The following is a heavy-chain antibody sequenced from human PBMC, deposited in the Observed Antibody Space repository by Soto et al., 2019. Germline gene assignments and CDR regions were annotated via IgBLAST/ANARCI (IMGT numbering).Heavy chain of an antibody. V-gene: IGHV3-48*01. Sequence: GGSLRLSCAASGFTFSTYSMNWVRQAPGKGLEWVSYISSSSSRTMYSADSVRGRFTISRDNAKNSLYLQMNSLRAEDTAVYYCARSYCSSTSCDYYYYYMDVWGKGTTVTVSS. J-gene: IGHJ6*03. CDR1: GFTFSTYS. CDR3: ARSYCSSTSCDYYYYYMDV. D-gene: IGHD2-2*01. CDR2: ISSSSSRTM.